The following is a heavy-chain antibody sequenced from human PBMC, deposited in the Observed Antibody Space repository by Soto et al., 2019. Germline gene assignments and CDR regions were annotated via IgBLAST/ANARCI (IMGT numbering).Heavy chain of an antibody. D-gene: IGHD3-16*01. CDR1: GGTFSTFG. CDR2: IIPFFGTA. Sequence: QVQLVQSGAEVKKTGSSVKVSCKTSGGTFSTFGISWVRQAPGQGLEWMGGIIPFFGTAEYSQKFEDRITITADDSPNTVSMDLRSLPSEETAIYYCARTHPMDAGDKYYYDFWGQGALVTASS. V-gene: IGHV1-69*01. CDR3: ARTHPMDAGDKYYYDF. J-gene: IGHJ4*02.